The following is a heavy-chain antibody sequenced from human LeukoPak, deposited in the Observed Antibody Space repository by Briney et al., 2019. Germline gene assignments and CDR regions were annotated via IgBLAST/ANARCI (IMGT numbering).Heavy chain of an antibody. D-gene: IGHD6-13*01. V-gene: IGHV4-59*08. CDR3: ARHGGYSSPLCV. J-gene: IGHJ6*02. CDR1: GGSISSYY. Sequence: SETLSLTCTVSGGSISSYYWSWIRQPPGRRLEWIGYISYSGNTNYNPSLQSRVTISVDTSKNQFSLKLNSVTAADTAVYYCARHGGYSSPLCVWGQGTTVTVSS. CDR2: ISYSGNT.